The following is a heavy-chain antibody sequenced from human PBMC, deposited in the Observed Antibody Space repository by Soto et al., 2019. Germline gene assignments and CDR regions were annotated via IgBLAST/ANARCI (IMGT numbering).Heavy chain of an antibody. CDR3: ARGGTIFGVVTPNYYYYGMDV. J-gene: IGHJ6*02. D-gene: IGHD3-3*01. Sequence: PSEPQSLTCTVSGGSISTYYWSWIRQPPGKGLEWIGYIYYSGSTNYNPSLKSRVTISVDTSKNQFSLKLSSVTAADTAVYYCARGGTIFGVVTPNYYYYGMDVWGQGTTVTVSS. CDR1: GGSISTYY. V-gene: IGHV4-59*01. CDR2: IYYSGST.